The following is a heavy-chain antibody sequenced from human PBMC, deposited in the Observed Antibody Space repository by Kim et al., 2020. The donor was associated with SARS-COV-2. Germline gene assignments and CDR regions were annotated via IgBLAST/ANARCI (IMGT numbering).Heavy chain of an antibody. V-gene: IGHV3-23*01. CDR3: AKQLHVTTVSFYWYFEL. D-gene: IGHD6-6*01. Sequence: GGSLRLSCAASRITFSNSAMSWVRQAPGKGLEWVSGISGSGSGTYYADSVKGRFTISRDNSKNIVYLQMNNLRAEDTAVYYCAKQLHVTTVSFYWYFELWGRRTLVTVSS. J-gene: IGHJ2*01. CDR2: ISGSGSGT. CDR1: RITFSNSA.